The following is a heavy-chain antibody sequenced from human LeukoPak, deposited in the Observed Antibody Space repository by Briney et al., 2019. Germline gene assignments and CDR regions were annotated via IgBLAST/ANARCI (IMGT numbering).Heavy chain of an antibody. J-gene: IGHJ1*01. CDR3: ARGARGYYDFWSGYYTAEYFQH. CDR2: IYSGDST. CDR1: GFTVSSNY. D-gene: IGHD3-3*01. Sequence: GVSLRLSCAASGFTVSSNYMSWVRQAPGQGLEWVSVIYSGDSTYYADSVKGRFTISRDNSKNTLYLQMNSLRAEDTAVYYCARGARGYYDFWSGYYTAEYFQHWGQGTLVTVSS. V-gene: IGHV3-66*02.